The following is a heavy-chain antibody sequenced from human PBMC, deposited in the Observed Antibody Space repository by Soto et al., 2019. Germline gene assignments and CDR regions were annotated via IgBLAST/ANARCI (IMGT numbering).Heavy chain of an antibody. CDR2: IIPIFGTA. J-gene: IGHJ4*02. V-gene: IGHV1-69*13. CDR1: GGTFSSYA. CDR3: ARDHLPPVVVVAATPSLDY. Sequence: ASVKVSCKASGGTFSSYAISWVRQAPGQGLEWMGGIIPIFGTANYAQKFQGRVTITADESTSTAYMELSSLRSEDTAVYYCARDHLPPVVVVAATPSLDYWGQGTLVTVSS. D-gene: IGHD2-15*01.